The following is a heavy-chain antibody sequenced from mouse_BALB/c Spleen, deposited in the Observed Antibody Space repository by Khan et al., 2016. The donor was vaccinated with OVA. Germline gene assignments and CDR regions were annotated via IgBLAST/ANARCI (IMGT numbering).Heavy chain of an antibody. CDR1: GFTFSNYG. CDR2: ISSGGNT. CDR3: AKDYWFVY. V-gene: IGHV5-6-5*01. J-gene: IGHJ3*01. D-gene: IGHD2-13*01. Sequence: EVQGVESGGGLVKPGGSLKVSCAASGFTFSNYGMSWVRQTPDKSLQWVASISSGGNTYYPDNAKGRFTISRENDRNILYLHMNSLRSEDTAIYYCAKDYWFVYWGQGTLVTVSA.